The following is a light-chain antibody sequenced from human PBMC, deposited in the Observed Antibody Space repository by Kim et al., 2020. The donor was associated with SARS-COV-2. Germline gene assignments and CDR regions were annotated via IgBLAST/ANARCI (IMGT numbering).Light chain of an antibody. CDR3: QAWDSSAQV. J-gene: IGLJ1*01. CDR2: QDN. CDR1: KLGSKY. V-gene: IGLV3-1*01. Sequence: SYELTQPPSVSVSPGQTASITCSGEKLGSKYTCWYQQKPGQSPVLLIYQDNKRPSGIPERFSGANSGNTATLTISGTQAVDEADYYCQAWDSSAQVFGTG.